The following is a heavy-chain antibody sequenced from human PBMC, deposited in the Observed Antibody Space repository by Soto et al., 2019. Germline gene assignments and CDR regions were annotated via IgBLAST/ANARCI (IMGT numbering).Heavy chain of an antibody. CDR1: GFTFSSYA. CDR2: ISGSGGST. Sequence: GGSLRLSCAASGFTFSSYAMSWVRQAPGKGLEWVSAISGSGGSTYYADSVKGRFTISRDNSKNTLYLQMNSLRAEDTAVYYCAKDRYYYDSSARFDPWGQGTLVTVSS. D-gene: IGHD3-22*01. J-gene: IGHJ5*02. CDR3: AKDRYYYDSSARFDP. V-gene: IGHV3-23*01.